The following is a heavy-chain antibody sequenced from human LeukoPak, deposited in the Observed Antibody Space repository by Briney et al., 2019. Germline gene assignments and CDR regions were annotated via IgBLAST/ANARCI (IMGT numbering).Heavy chain of an antibody. J-gene: IGHJ4*02. V-gene: IGHV3-21*01. CDR3: ARDPPFIIGTTFFDY. CDR1: GFTFSSYS. D-gene: IGHD1-20*01. Sequence: GGSLRLSCVASGFTFSSYSMNWVRQAPGKGLEWVSSISPSANYIYYADSVKGRFTISRDNAKNSLYLQMNSLRAEDTAVYYCARDPPFIIGTTFFDYWGQGTLVTVSS. CDR2: ISPSANYI.